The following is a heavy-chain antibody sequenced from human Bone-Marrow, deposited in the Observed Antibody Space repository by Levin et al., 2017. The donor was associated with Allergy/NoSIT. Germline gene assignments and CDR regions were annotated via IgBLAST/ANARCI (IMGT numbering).Heavy chain of an antibody. D-gene: IGHD1-1*01. CDR1: GGTFSSYA. J-gene: IGHJ6*03. CDR2: IIPIFGTA. V-gene: IGHV1-69*13. Sequence: GASVKVSCKASGGTFSSYAISWVRQAPGQGLEWMGGIIPIFGTANYAQKFQGRVTITADESTSTAYMELSSLRSEDTAVYYCARDSNWNDFKTSYYYYMDVWGKGTTVTVSS. CDR3: ARDSNWNDFKTSYYYYMDV.